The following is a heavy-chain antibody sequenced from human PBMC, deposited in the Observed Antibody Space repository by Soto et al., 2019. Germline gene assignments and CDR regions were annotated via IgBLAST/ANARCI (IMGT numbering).Heavy chain of an antibody. CDR3: ARESEDLTSNFDY. Sequence: VGSLRLSCAASGFTFTRYSMNWVRQAPGKGLEWVSSISSTTNYIYYGDSMKGRFTISRDNGKNSLYLEIHSLRAEDTAVYYCARESEDLTSNFDYWGQGTLVTVSS. CDR1: GFTFTRYS. V-gene: IGHV3-21*06. CDR2: ISSTTNYI. J-gene: IGHJ4*02.